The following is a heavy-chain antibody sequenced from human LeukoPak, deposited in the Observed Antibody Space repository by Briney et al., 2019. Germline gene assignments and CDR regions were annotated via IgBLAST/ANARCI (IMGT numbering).Heavy chain of an antibody. D-gene: IGHD3-16*01. CDR3: ARGEYSNGYPYRLDF. CDR1: GYSFSDYH. CDR2: INPNNGDT. V-gene: IGHV1-2*02. Sequence: VASVKVSCKASGYSFSDYHINWVRQASGQGPEWMGWINPNNGDTDYAKAFQGRVTMTRDTSISTAYMELNRLRSDDTAMYYCARGEYSNGYPYRLDFWGQGTLLTVSS. J-gene: IGHJ4*02.